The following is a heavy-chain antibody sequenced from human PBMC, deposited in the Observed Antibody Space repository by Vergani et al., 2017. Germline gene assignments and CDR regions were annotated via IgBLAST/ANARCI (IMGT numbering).Heavy chain of an antibody. CDR2: SNAGNGNT. Sequence: QVQLVQSGAEVKKPGASVKVSCKASGYTFTSYAMHWVRQAPGQRLEWMGWSNAGNGNTKYSQEFQGRVTITRDTSASTAYMELSSLRSQDTAVYYCAREGFYDYVWGSYRLRGGYYFDYWGQGTLVTVSS. V-gene: IGHV1-3*02. D-gene: IGHD3-16*02. CDR3: AREGFYDYVWGSYRLRGGYYFDY. J-gene: IGHJ4*02. CDR1: GYTFTSYA.